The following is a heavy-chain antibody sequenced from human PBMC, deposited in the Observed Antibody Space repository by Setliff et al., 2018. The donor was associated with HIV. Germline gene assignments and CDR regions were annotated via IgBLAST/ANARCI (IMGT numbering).Heavy chain of an antibody. CDR1: GFTFSTYA. CDR2: ISGWGGST. CDR3: ATTHHYARSGYYG. V-gene: IGHV3-23*01. J-gene: IGHJ4*02. Sequence: GGSLRLSCAASGFTFSTYAMSWVRQAPGKGLEWVSGISGWGGSTYNADSVKGRFTISRDNSKNTLFLQMNSLRPEDRAVYYCATTHHYARSGYYGWGQGTLVTVSS. D-gene: IGHD3-22*01.